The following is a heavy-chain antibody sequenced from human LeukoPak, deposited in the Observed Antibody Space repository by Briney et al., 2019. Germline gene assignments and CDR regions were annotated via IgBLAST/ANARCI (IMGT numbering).Heavy chain of an antibody. Sequence: SETLSLTCTVSGGSIISYYRGWGREPPRERLERIGYIYYSGSTNYNPSLKSRVTISVDTSKNQFSLKLSSVTAADTAAYYCVRSRDGYNPGRDYWGQGTLGTASS. CDR1: GGSIISYY. J-gene: IGHJ4*02. CDR2: IYYSGST. V-gene: IGHV4-59*01. CDR3: VRSRDGYNPGRDY. D-gene: IGHD5-24*01.